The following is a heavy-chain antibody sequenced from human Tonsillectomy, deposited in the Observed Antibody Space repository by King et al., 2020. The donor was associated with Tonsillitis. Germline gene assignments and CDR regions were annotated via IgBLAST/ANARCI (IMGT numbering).Heavy chain of an antibody. D-gene: IGHD2-15*01. Sequence: VQLVESGGGLVQPGGSLRLSCAASGFTFSIYSMNWVRQAPGKGLEWVSYISSSSSTIYYADSVKGRFTISRDNAKNSLYLQMNSLRDEDTAVYYCARDQLGRYCSGGNCHDAFDIWGQGTMVTVSS. CDR1: GFTFSIYS. CDR3: ARDQLGRYCSGGNCHDAFDI. V-gene: IGHV3-48*02. CDR2: ISSSSSTI. J-gene: IGHJ3*02.